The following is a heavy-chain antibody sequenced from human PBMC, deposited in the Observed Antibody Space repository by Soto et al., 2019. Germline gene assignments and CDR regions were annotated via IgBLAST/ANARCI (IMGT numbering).Heavy chain of an antibody. J-gene: IGHJ4*02. V-gene: IGHV3-30-3*01. Sequence: HPGGSLRLSCAASGFTFSSYAMHWVRQAPGKGLEWVALISYDGSDKDCADSVKGRFTISRDNSRNTLFLQMNSLRAEDTAVYYCARDYYKYYDSSGYYRSPAYWGQGTLVTVSS. CDR1: GFTFSSYA. CDR2: ISYDGSDK. CDR3: ARDYYKYYDSSGYYRSPAY. D-gene: IGHD3-22*01.